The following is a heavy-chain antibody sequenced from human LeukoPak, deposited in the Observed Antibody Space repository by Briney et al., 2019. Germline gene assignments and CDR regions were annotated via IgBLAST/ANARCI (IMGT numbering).Heavy chain of an antibody. CDR1: GGSISSYY. CDR3: SRLSHVAGAPKVSWFDP. V-gene: IGHV4-4*09. D-gene: IGHD1-26*01. J-gene: IGHJ5*02. Sequence: SETLSLTCTVSGGSISSYYWSWIRQPPGKGREWIGYIYTSGSTNYNPSLKSRVTISVDTSKNQFSLKLTSVTAADTAMYYCSRLSHVAGAPKVSWFDPWGQGTLVTVSS. CDR2: IYTSGST.